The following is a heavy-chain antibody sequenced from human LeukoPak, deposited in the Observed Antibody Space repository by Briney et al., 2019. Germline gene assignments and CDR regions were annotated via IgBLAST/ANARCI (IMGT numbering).Heavy chain of an antibody. J-gene: IGHJ4*02. V-gene: IGHV1-8*02. D-gene: IGHD2-2*01. Sequence: ASVKVSCKASGYTFTSYYMHWVRQATGQGLEWMGWMNPNSGNTGYAQKFQGRVTMTRDTSISTAYMELSSLRSEDTAVYYCARGGFPAAIWGQGTLVTVSS. CDR3: ARGGFPAAI. CDR2: MNPNSGNT. CDR1: GYTFTSYY.